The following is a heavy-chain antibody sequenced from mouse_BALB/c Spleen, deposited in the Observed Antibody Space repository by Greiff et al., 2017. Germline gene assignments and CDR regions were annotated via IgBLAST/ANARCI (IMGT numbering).Heavy chain of an antibody. D-gene: IGHD2-1*01. CDR3: ASPMIYYGNYGAMDD. J-gene: IGHJ4*01. CDR2: IYPGSGST. Sequence: QVQLQQPGAELVKPGTSVKLSCKASGYDFTSYWINWVKLRPGQGLEWIGDIYPGSGSTNYNEKFKSKATLTVDTSSSTAYMQLSSLASEDSALYYGASPMIYYGNYGAMDDWGQGTSVTVSS. CDR1: GYDFTSYW. V-gene: IGHV1-55*01.